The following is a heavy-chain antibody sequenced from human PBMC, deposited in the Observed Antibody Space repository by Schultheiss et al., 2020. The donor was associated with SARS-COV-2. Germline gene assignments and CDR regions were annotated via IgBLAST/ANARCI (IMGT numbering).Heavy chain of an antibody. CDR2: INHSGST. CDR3: AREAAAAGHDY. Sequence: GSLRLSCAVYGGSFSGYYWSWIRQPPGKGLEWIGEINHSGSTNYNLSLKSRVTISVDTSKNQFSLKLSSVTAADTAVYYCAREAAAAGHDYWGQGTLVTVSS. J-gene: IGHJ4*02. V-gene: IGHV4-34*01. CDR1: GGSFSGYY. D-gene: IGHD6-13*01.